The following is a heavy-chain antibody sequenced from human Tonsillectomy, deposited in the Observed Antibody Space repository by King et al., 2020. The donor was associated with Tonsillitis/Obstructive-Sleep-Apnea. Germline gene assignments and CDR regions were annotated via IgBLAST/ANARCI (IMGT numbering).Heavy chain of an antibody. Sequence: VQLVQSGAEVKKPGESLKISCKGSGYNFTNSWIDWVRKMPGKGLEWMGIIYPGDSAARYSPSFQGQVTISADKSISTAYLQWSSLKASDTAMYYCARISAGRGSGNAFDIWGQGKMVTVSS. J-gene: IGHJ3*02. CDR2: IYPGDSAA. V-gene: IGHV5-51*01. D-gene: IGHD3-10*01. CDR1: GYNFTNSW. CDR3: ARISAGRGSGNAFDI.